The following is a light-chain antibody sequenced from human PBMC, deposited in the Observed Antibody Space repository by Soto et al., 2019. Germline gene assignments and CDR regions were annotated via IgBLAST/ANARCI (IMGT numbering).Light chain of an antibody. Sequence: IQMTQSPSSLSASVGDRVTITCLASQDIHNYLNWYQQKPGKAPKLLIYDASNLETGVPSRFSGSGSGTHFTLTIGSLQPEDIASYFCQQYHNLPLTFAGGTRVEI. J-gene: IGKJ4*01. V-gene: IGKV1-33*01. CDR1: QDIHNY. CDR3: QQYHNLPLT. CDR2: DAS.